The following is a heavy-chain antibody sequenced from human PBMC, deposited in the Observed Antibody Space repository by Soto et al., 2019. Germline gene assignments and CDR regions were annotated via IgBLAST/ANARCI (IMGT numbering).Heavy chain of an antibody. D-gene: IGHD3-22*01. CDR2: IYYSGST. Sequence: QLQLQESGPGLVKPSETLSLTCTVSGGSISSSSYYWGWIRQPPGKGLEWIGSIYYSGSTYYNPSLKSRVTISVDTSKHQFALQLSSVTAADSALYYCARPPYYYDSSGYYYEGTFDYWGQRTLVTVSS. CDR1: GGSISSSSYY. J-gene: IGHJ4*02. V-gene: IGHV4-39*01. CDR3: ARPPYYYDSSGYYYEGTFDY.